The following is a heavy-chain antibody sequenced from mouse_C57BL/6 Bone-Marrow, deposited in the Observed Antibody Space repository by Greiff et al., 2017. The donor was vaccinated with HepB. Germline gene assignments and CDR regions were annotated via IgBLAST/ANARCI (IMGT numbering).Heavy chain of an antibody. CDR1: GYTFTSYW. D-gene: IGHD1-1*01. Sequence: QVQLQQPGAELVRPGSSVKLSCKASGYTFTSYWMHWVKQRPIQGLEWIGNIDPSDSETHYNQKFKDKATLTVDKSSSTAYMQLSSLTSEVSAVYYCARPYYCGSSHWYFDVWGTGTTVTVSS. J-gene: IGHJ1*03. V-gene: IGHV1-52*01. CDR3: ARPYYCGSSHWYFDV. CDR2: IDPSDSET.